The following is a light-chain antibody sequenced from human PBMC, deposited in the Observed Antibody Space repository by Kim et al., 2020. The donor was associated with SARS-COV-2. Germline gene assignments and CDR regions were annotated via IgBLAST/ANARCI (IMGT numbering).Light chain of an antibody. V-gene: IGLV2-14*03. J-gene: IGLJ2*01. Sequence: QSALTQPASVSGSPGQSITISCTGTSSNVGGYNYVSWYQQHPGKAPKLMIYDVGTRPSGVSDRFSGSKSGNTASLTISGLQTEDEADYYCSSYTTTTTRVFGGGTQVTVL. CDR1: SSNVGGYNY. CDR2: DVG. CDR3: SSYTTTTTRV.